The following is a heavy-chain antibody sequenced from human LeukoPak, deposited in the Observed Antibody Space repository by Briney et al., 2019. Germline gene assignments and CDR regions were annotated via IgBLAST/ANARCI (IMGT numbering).Heavy chain of an antibody. V-gene: IGHV1-18*01. Sequence: ASVKVSCKASGYTFTSYGISWVRQAPGQGLEWMVWISAYNGNTNYAQKLQGRVTMTTDTSTSTAYMELRSLRSDDTAVYYCASNGGNYYYYYMDVWGKGTTVTVSS. D-gene: IGHD4-23*01. CDR3: ASNGGNYYYYYMDV. CDR2: ISAYNGNT. J-gene: IGHJ6*03. CDR1: GYTFTSYG.